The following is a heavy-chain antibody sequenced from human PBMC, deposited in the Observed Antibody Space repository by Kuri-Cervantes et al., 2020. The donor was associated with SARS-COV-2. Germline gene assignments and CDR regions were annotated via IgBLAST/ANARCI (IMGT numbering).Heavy chain of an antibody. J-gene: IGHJ5*02. CDR1: GDSKDDYY. CDR2: FYYSGVT. Sequence: SETLSLTCFVSGDSKDDYYWSWIRQPPGKGLEWVGSFYYSGVTNYNPSLKSRVTISVDTSKNQFSLRLSSVTAADTAVYYCAREVAYKSPFDPWGQGTLVTVSS. D-gene: IGHD5-24*01. V-gene: IGHV4-59*12. CDR3: AREVAYKSPFDP.